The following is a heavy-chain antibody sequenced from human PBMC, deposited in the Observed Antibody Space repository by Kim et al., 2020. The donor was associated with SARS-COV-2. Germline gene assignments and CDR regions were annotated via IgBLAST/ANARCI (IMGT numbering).Heavy chain of an antibody. CDR2: ISYDANNK. CDR1: GFTFSTYT. V-gene: IGHV3-30-3*01. J-gene: IGHJ6*02. Sequence: GGSLRLSCTVSGFTFSTYTLHWVRQAPGKGLEWLAVISYDANNKHYVDSVKGRFTISRDNSNNTLYLQMDSLRAEDTAVYYCARQKEYSSGTDVWGQGTTVTVSS. CDR3: ARQKEYSSGTDV.